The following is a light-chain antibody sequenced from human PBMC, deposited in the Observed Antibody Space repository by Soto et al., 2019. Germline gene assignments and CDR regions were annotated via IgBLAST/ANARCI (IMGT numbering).Light chain of an antibody. J-gene: IGKJ3*01. Sequence: DIQMTQSPSSLFASVGDRVTITCRASQTIIRYLNWYQQKPGGAPNLLIYAVSSFQSGVPSRFRGSGSGTEFTLTSSSLQPEDSATSDCQQSYSTLFSFGPVTKVQIK. CDR3: QQSYSTLFS. V-gene: IGKV1-39*01. CDR2: AVS. CDR1: QTIIRY.